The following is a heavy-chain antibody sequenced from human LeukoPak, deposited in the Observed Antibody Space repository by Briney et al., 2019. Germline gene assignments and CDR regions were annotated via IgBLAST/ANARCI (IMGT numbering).Heavy chain of an antibody. V-gene: IGHV3-23*01. CDR3: AKDDSGTFDHFDY. CDR1: GFTFKTYA. J-gene: IGHJ4*02. Sequence: GGSLRLSCAASGFTFKTYAMSWVRQAPGKGLEWVAGINFSGAHTYYADSVKGRSTISRDNSKNTLSLQINSLRAEDTAVYYCAKDDSGTFDHFDYWGQGTLVTVSP. CDR2: INFSGAHT. D-gene: IGHD1-26*01.